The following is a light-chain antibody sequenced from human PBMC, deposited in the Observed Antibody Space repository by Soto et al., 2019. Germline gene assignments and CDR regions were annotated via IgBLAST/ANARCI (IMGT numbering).Light chain of an antibody. CDR3: QQYYNYPPT. CDR1: QSILYSSNNKNY. J-gene: IGKJ1*01. V-gene: IGKV4-1*01. CDR2: WAS. Sequence: DIVMTQSPDSLAVSLGERATINCKSSQSILYSSNNKNYLAWYQLRPGQPPKLLIHWASTRASGVPDRFSGSGSGTDFTLTISTMQSEDVAVYYCQQYYNYPPTFVQGTRVEIK.